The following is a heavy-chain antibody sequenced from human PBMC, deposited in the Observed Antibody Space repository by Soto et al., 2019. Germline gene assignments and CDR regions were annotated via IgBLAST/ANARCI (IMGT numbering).Heavy chain of an antibody. D-gene: IGHD2-15*01. CDR1: GLTLSTSS. J-gene: IGHJ6*04. CDR3: ARDDVLCDGGRCYGVPLDV. Sequence: GGSLRLSCAAFGLTLSTSSMNWVRQAPGRGLEWISYIRRHTSVTAYADSVKGRFTISRDSAKNSLYLQMNSLRAEDTAVYYCARDDVLCDGGRCYGVPLDVWGKGTTVTVSS. V-gene: IGHV3-48*01. CDR2: IRRHTSVT.